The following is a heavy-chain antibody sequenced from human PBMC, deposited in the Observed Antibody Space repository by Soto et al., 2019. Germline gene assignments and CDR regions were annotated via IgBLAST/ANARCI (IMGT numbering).Heavy chain of an antibody. CDR1: GYAFTTYG. V-gene: IGHV1-18*01. CDR3: ARGRYGDY. CDR2: SSAHNGNT. J-gene: IGHJ4*02. D-gene: IGHD1-1*01. Sequence: QVHLVQSGAEVKKPGASEKVSCKGSGYAFTTYGITWVRQAPGQGLEWMGWSSAHNGNTNYAQKLQGRVTVTRDTSTSTAYMELRSLRSDDTAVYYCARGRYGDYWGQGARVTVSS.